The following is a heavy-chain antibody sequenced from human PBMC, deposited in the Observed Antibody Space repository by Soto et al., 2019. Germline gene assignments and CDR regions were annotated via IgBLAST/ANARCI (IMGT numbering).Heavy chain of an antibody. D-gene: IGHD1-1*01. J-gene: IGHJ4*02. CDR1: GYDFTTYG. CDR2: ISAHNGNT. Sequence: QVHLVQSGAEVKKPGASVKVSCKGSGYDFTTYGITWVRQAPGQGLEWMAWISAHNGNTDYAQKLQGRVTVTRDTSTSTAYMELRRLRSDDTAMYYCARGMYRDYWGQGALGTGSS. V-gene: IGHV1-18*01. CDR3: ARGMYRDY.